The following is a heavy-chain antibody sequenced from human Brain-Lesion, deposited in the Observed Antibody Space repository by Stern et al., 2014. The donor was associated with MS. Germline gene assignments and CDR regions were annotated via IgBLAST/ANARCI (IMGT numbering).Heavy chain of an antibody. J-gene: IGHJ4*02. CDR1: GGSISSSTYY. Sequence: QVQLQESGPGLVKPSETLSLTCTVSGGSISSSTYYWAWIRQPPGKGLEWIGNIYSSGFTYYNPSLKSRVPISVDMSKNQFSLKLSSVTAADTAIYYCARHDSVPRPSQLYSARDRGPGYFDYWGQGTLVTVSS. D-gene: IGHD1-26*01. CDR2: IYSSGFT. CDR3: ARHDSVPRPSQLYSARDRGPGYFDY. V-gene: IGHV4-39*01.